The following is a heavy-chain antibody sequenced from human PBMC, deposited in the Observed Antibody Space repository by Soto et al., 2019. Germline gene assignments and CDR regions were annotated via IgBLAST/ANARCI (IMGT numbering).Heavy chain of an antibody. Sequence: QVQLVESGGGVVQPGRSLRLSCAASGFTFSSYAMHWVRQAPGKGLEWVAVISYDGSNKYYADSVKGRFTISRDNSNYTLYLQMTGRRAKATAVYYWARRGMVRGRSDMDVWGQGTTVTVSS. V-gene: IGHV3-30-3*01. CDR1: GFTFSSYA. CDR2: ISYDGSNK. J-gene: IGHJ6*02. D-gene: IGHD3-10*01. CDR3: ARRGMVRGRSDMDV.